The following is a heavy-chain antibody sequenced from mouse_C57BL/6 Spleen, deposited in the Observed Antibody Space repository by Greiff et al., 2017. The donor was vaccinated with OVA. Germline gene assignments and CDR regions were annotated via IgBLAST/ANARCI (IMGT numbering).Heavy chain of an antibody. J-gene: IGHJ3*01. V-gene: IGHV1-15*01. CDR1: GYTFTDYE. CDR2: IDPETGGT. CDR3: TREASAWFAD. D-gene: IGHD6-1*01. Sequence: QVQLQQSGAELVRPGASVTLSCKASGYTFTDYEMPWVKQTPVHGLEWIGAIDPETGGTAYNQKFKGKAILAADKSSSTAYMVLRSLTSEDSAVYYCTREASAWFADWGQGTLVTVSA.